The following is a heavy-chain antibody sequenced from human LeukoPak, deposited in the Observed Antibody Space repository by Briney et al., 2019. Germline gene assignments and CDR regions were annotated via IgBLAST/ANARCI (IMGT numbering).Heavy chain of an antibody. CDR1: GGSFSGYY. J-gene: IGHJ4*02. Sequence: SETLSLTCAVYGGSFSGYYWSWIRQPPGKGLEWIGEINHSGSTNYNPSLKSRVTMPVDTSKNQFSLKLSSVTAADTAVCYCARDRYYYGSGNYRLFDYWGQGTLVTVSS. V-gene: IGHV4-34*01. CDR2: INHSGST. CDR3: ARDRYYYGSGNYRLFDY. D-gene: IGHD3-10*01.